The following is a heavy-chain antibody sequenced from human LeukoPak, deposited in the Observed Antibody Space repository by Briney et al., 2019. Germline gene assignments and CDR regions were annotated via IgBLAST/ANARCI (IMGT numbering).Heavy chain of an antibody. CDR2: IYYSGST. CDR3: ARSGYFDWLLFDY. CDR1: GGSISSSSYY. Sequence: SETLSLTCTVSGGSISSSSYYWGWIRQPPGKGLEWIGSIYYSGSTYYNPSLKSRVTISVDTSKNQFSLKLSSVTAADTAVYYCARSGYFDWLLFDYWGQGTLVTVSS. D-gene: IGHD3-9*01. J-gene: IGHJ4*02. V-gene: IGHV4-39*01.